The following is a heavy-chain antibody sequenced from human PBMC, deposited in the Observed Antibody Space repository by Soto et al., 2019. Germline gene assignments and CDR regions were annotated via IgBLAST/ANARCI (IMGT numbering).Heavy chain of an antibody. CDR2: ISTYNGNT. CDR1: GYTFTSYG. CDR3: AREMVRGVGSDY. V-gene: IGHV1-18*01. Sequence: QVQLVQSGAEVKKPGASVKVSCKASGYTFTSYGISWVRQAPGQGLEWMGWISTYNGNTKYAQKLQGRVTMTTDTSTGTAYRELRSLRTDDTAVFYCAREMVRGVGSDYWGQGTLVTVSS. D-gene: IGHD3-10*01. J-gene: IGHJ4*02.